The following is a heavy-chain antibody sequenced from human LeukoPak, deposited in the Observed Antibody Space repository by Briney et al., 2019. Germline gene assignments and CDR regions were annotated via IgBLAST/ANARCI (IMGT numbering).Heavy chain of an antibody. Sequence: PGGSLRLSCAASGFTFSSYAMSWVRQAPGQGLEWVSAISGSGGSTYYADSVKGRFTIPRDNSKNTLYLQMNSLRAEDTAVYYGAKDASGYCSGGSCHGNSDAFDIWGQGTMVTVSS. J-gene: IGHJ3*02. CDR3: AKDASGYCSGGSCHGNSDAFDI. V-gene: IGHV3-23*01. CDR2: ISGSGGST. CDR1: GFTFSSYA. D-gene: IGHD2-15*01.